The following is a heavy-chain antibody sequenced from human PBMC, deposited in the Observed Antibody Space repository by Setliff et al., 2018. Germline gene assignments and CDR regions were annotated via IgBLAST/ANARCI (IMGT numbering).Heavy chain of an antibody. CDR3: ARGGTPGPTNGNGFDP. CDR2: ISYTGST. D-gene: IGHD3-16*01. Sequence: SETLSLTCTVSGGSINSPDWSWVRQPPGKGLEWIGYISYTGSTSYNPSRKSRVTISIDTAKTQFSLRLTSVTAADTAVYFRARGGTPGPTNGNGFDPWGQGALVTVSS. V-gene: IGHV4-59*11. J-gene: IGHJ5*02. CDR1: GGSINSPD.